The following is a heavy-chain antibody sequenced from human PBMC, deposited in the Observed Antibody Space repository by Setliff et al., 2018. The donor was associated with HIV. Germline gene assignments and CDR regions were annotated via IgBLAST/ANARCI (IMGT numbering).Heavy chain of an antibody. Sequence: PSETLSLTCTVSGDSIISGDYYWSWIRQSPGKGLEWIEHIHYKGNIDYNASLKSRLAISSDTSKNQFSLNLSSVIAADTAIYFCARFTVVVFGAGEPSWFDPWGQGILVTVSS. CDR3: ARFTVVVFGAGEPSWFDP. CDR2: IHYKGNI. J-gene: IGHJ5*02. V-gene: IGHV4-30-4*08. CDR1: GDSIISGDYY. D-gene: IGHD2-15*01.